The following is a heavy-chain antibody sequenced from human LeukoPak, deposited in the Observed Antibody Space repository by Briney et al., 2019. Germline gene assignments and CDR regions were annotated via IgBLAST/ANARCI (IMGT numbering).Heavy chain of an antibody. CDR1: GFSFSTYA. J-gene: IGHJ4*02. CDR2: ISGSGGSP. CDR3: TRGDL. Sequence: GGSLRLSCAASGFSFSTYAMTWVRRAPGKGLEWVSGISGSGGSPYYADSVKGRFTISRDTSKNTLYLQMNSLRAEDTAVYYCTRGDLWGQGTLVTVSS. V-gene: IGHV3-23*01.